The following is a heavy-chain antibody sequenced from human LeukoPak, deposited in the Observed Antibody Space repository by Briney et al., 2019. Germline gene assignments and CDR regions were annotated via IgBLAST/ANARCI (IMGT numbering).Heavy chain of an antibody. CDR1: GFTFSRYG. V-gene: IGHV3-30*02. Sequence: GGSLRLSCAVSGFTFSRYGMHWVRQTPGKGLEWVAYIRKDGSDKYYADSVKGRFTISRDNAKNSLYLQMNSLRAEDTALYYCAKDNFQEVTFFDYWGQGTLVTVSS. D-gene: IGHD3-10*01. J-gene: IGHJ4*02. CDR3: AKDNFQEVTFFDY. CDR2: IRKDGSDK.